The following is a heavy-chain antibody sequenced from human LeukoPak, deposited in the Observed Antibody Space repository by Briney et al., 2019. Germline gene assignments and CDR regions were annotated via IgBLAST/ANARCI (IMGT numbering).Heavy chain of an antibody. CDR3: ARVIVVVTATYAFDI. V-gene: IGHV4-39*01. CDR2: SYYSGST. CDR1: GGSISSSSYY. Sequence: SETLSLTCTVSGGSISSSSYYWGWIRQPPGKGLEWIGSSYYSGSTYCNPSLKSRVPISVDTSKNQFSLKLSSVTAADTAVYYCARVIVVVTATYAFDIWGQGTMVTVSS. D-gene: IGHD2-21*02. J-gene: IGHJ3*02.